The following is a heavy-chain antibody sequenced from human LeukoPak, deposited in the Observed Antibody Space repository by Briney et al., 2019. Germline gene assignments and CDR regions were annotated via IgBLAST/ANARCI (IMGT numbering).Heavy chain of an antibody. D-gene: IGHD6-19*01. CDR3: ATGIKVAGTGMDV. J-gene: IGHJ6*02. V-gene: IGHV5-51*01. CDR1: GYSFTTYW. CDR2: VYPGDSDS. Sequence: GESLKISCKGSGYSFTTYWIGWVRQLPGKGLEWMGTVYPGDSDSRYSQSFQGQVIISADKSINTAYLQWKGLKASDTATYYCATGIKVAGTGMDVWGQGTTVTVSS.